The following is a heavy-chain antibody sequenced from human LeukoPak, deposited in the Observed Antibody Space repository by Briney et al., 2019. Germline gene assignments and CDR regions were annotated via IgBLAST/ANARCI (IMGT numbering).Heavy chain of an antibody. CDR3: ARWVARNNKFDY. V-gene: IGHV1-8*01. J-gene: IGHJ4*02. Sequence: ASVKVSCKASGYTFTSYDINWVRRATGQGLEWMGWMNPNSGNTGYAQKLQGRVTMTRNTSISTAYMELSSLRSEDTAVYYCARWVARNNKFDYWGQGTLVTVSS. CDR1: GYTFTSYD. D-gene: IGHD1-14*01. CDR2: MNPNSGNT.